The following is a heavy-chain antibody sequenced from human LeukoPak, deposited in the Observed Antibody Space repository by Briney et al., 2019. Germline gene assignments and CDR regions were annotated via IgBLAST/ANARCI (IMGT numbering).Heavy chain of an antibody. CDR2: INHGGST. CDR3: SRGTWLDSYHYMDV. D-gene: IGHD6-19*01. J-gene: IGHJ6*03. V-gene: IGHV4-34*01. Sequence: SETLSLTCAVYGGPFSDYYWSWIRQPPGKGLEWIGEINHGGSTNYNPSLKSRVTISVDTSRNQFSLRLSSVTAADTAVYFCSRGTWLDSYHYMDVWGKGATVTVSS. CDR1: GGPFSDYY.